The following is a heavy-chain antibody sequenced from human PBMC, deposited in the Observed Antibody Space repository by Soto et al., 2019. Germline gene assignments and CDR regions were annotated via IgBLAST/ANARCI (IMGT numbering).Heavy chain of an antibody. CDR1: GGTFSSYT. J-gene: IGHJ3*02. Sequence: QVQLVQSGAEVKKPGSSVKVSCKASGGTFSSYTISWVRQAPGQGLEWMGRIIPILGIANYAQKFQGRVTITGDKSTSTAYMELSSLRSEDTAVYYCARDRDYGDYVAAPDAFDIWGQGTMVTVSS. D-gene: IGHD4-17*01. CDR3: ARDRDYGDYVAAPDAFDI. CDR2: IIPILGIA. V-gene: IGHV1-69*08.